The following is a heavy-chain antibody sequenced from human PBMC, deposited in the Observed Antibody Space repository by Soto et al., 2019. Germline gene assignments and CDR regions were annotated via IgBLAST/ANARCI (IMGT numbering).Heavy chain of an antibody. D-gene: IGHD5-18*01. J-gene: IGHJ4*02. CDR2: FDPEDGET. CDR3: ATIYSYGYGVDY. V-gene: IGHV1-24*01. Sequence: QVQLVQSGAEVKKPGASVKVSCKVSGYTLTELSMHWVRQAPGKGLEWMGGFDPEDGETIYAQKFQGRVTMTENTSTDTAYMELSSLRSEDTAVNYCATIYSYGYGVDYWGQGTLVNVSS. CDR1: GYTLTELS.